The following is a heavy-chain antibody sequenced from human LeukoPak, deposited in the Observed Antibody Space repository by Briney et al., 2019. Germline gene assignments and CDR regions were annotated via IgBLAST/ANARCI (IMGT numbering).Heavy chain of an antibody. Sequence: GGSLRLSCAASGFTFSNNAMSWVRQAPGKGLEWVSATSTSGGSAYYADSVKGRFTISRDNSKNTLYLQMDSLRAEDTAVYYCARVSLGQLWLSGAYFDYWGQGTLVTVSS. CDR3: ARVSLGQLWLSGAYFDY. D-gene: IGHD5-18*01. V-gene: IGHV3-23*01. CDR2: TSTSGGSA. J-gene: IGHJ4*02. CDR1: GFTFSNNA.